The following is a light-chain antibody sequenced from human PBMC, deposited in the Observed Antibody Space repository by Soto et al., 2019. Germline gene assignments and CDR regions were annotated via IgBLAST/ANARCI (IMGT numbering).Light chain of an antibody. Sequence: DLQMTQSPSSLSASVGDRVTITCRASQSSGNYLNWYQQKPGKAPKLLIYAASSLQSGVPSRFSGSGSGTDFTLTISSLQPEDFATYFCQQSFSTPYTFGQGTKLEIK. V-gene: IGKV1-39*01. CDR2: AAS. CDR1: QSSGNY. J-gene: IGKJ2*01. CDR3: QQSFSTPYT.